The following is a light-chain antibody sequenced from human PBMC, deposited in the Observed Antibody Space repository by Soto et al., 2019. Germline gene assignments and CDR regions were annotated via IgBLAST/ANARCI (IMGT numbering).Light chain of an antibody. J-gene: IGKJ4*01. Sequence: DIQMTQSPSTLSASVGDRVTITCRASQSINSWLAWYQQTPGKAPKLXXYKASNLESGVPSRFSGSRSGTDLTLTISSLQPDDFATYHCQQYESFFTLTFGGGTKVDIK. CDR2: KAS. V-gene: IGKV1-5*03. CDR1: QSINSW. CDR3: QQYESFFTLT.